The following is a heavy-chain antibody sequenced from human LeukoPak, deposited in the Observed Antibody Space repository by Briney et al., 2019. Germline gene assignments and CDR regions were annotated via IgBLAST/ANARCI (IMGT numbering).Heavy chain of an antibody. D-gene: IGHD2-2*01. J-gene: IGHJ4*02. V-gene: IGHV3-74*01. CDR3: ARGLVPADYYFDY. Sequence: PGGSLRLSCAVSRFTFSTYWMHWVSHAPGGGLGWVSSITSDGSTKSYAGSVKGRFTTSRDNAKNTLYMQMNSLRAEDTAVYYCARGLVPADYYFDYWGQGTLVTVAS. CDR2: ITSDGSTK. CDR1: RFTFSTYW.